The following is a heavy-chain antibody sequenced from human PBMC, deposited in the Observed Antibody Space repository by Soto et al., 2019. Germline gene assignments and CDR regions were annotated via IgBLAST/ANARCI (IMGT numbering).Heavy chain of an antibody. Sequence: PSETLSLTCTVSGGSISSYYWSWIRQPPGKGLEWIGYIYYSGSTDYNPSLKSRVSISVDTSKSQFSLKLSSVTAADTAVYYCARVESVGGSGNDEFNIWGQGTMVTVSS. CDR2: IYYSGST. D-gene: IGHD1-26*01. V-gene: IGHV4-59*01. CDR1: GGSISSYY. J-gene: IGHJ3*02. CDR3: ARVESVGGSGNDEFNI.